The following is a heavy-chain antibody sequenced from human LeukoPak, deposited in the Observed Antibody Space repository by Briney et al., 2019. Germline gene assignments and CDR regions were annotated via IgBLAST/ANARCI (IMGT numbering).Heavy chain of an antibody. V-gene: IGHV4-34*01. D-gene: IGHD3-10*01. CDR2: INHSGST. CDR1: GGSFSGYY. Sequence: SETLSLTCAVYGGSFSGYYWSWIRQPPGKGLEWIGEINHSGSTNYNPSLKSQVTISVDTSKNQFSLKLSSVTAADTAVYYCARGAGSYWGQGTLVTVSS. CDR3: ARGAGSY. J-gene: IGHJ4*02.